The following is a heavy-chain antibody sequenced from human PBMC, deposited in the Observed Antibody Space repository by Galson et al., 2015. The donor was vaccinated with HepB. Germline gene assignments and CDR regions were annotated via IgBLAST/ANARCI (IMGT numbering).Heavy chain of an antibody. CDR3: TSIAVAGTSEYYFDY. J-gene: IGHJ4*02. CDR1: GFTFSGSA. Sequence: SLRLSCAASGFTFSGSAMHWVRQASGKGLEWVGRIRSKANSYATAYAASVKGRFTISRDDSKNTAYLQMNSLKTEDTAVYYCTSIAVAGTSEYYFDYWGQGTLVTVSS. D-gene: IGHD6-19*01. CDR2: IRSKANSYAT. V-gene: IGHV3-73*01.